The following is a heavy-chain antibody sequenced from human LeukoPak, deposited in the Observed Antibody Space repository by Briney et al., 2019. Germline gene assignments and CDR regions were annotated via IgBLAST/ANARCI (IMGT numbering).Heavy chain of an antibody. J-gene: IGHJ6*03. CDR1: GYTFTSYY. CDR2: INPSGGST. D-gene: IGHD6-13*01. Sequence: ASVKVSCKASGYTFTSYYMHWVRQAPGQGLEWMGIINPSGGSTSYAQKFQGRVTMTRNTSTSAVYMELSSLRSEDTAVYYCARGGAYSSSWSRRGDYYYYYYMDVWGKGTTVTVSS. V-gene: IGHV1-46*01. CDR3: ARGGAYSSSWSRRGDYYYYYYMDV.